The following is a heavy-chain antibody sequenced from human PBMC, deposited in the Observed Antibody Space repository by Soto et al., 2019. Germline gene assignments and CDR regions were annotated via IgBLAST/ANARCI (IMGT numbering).Heavy chain of an antibody. D-gene: IGHD3-16*01. CDR1: GFTFSSYG. Sequence: QVQLVESGGGVVQPGRSLRLSCAASGFTFSSYGMHWVRQATGKGLEWVALISYDGSNKYYGDSVKGRFTISRDNSKNTLYLQMSPLRAEDTSVYHCAKDRGSYALSASDHWGQGTLVTVSS. CDR2: ISYDGSNK. CDR3: AKDRGSYALSASDH. V-gene: IGHV3-30*18. J-gene: IGHJ4*02.